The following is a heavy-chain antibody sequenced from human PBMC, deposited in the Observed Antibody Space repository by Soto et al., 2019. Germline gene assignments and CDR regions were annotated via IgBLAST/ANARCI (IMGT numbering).Heavy chain of an antibody. CDR3: AREISVAGGHFDY. CDR2: ISRSSSTI. Sequence: PGGSLRLSCTASGFTFSSYGMNWVRQAPGKGLEWVSSISRSSSTIYYADSVRGRFTISRDNAKNSLYLQMNSLRDEDTAVYYCAREISVAGGHFDYWGQGTLVTVSS. D-gene: IGHD6-19*01. V-gene: IGHV3-48*02. J-gene: IGHJ4*02. CDR1: GFTFSSYG.